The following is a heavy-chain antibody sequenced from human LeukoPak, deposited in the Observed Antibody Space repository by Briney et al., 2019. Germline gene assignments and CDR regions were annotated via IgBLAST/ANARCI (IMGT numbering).Heavy chain of an antibody. V-gene: IGHV3-23*01. CDR2: IRGSGGGT. D-gene: IGHD6-19*01. Sequence: PGGSLRLSCVASGFTFSSYTMNWVRQVPGKGLEWVSAIRGSGGGTYYADSVKGRFTISRDNSKNTLYLQMNSLRDEDTALYYCAKAGIGVVGYFDYWGQGTLVTVSS. CDR1: GFTFSSYT. CDR3: AKAGIGVVGYFDY. J-gene: IGHJ4*02.